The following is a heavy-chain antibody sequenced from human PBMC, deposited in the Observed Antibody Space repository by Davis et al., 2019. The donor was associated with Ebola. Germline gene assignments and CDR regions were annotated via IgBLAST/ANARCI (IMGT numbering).Heavy chain of an antibody. Sequence: GGSLRLSCAASGFSFSTFGMHWVRQAPGKGLEWLAVISYDGSNKYYADSVKGRFTISRDNSKNTLYLQMNSLRAEDTAVYYCARDHFPLGFDYWGQGTLVTVSS. CDR3: ARDHFPLGFDY. CDR2: ISYDGSNK. D-gene: IGHD3-3*02. J-gene: IGHJ4*02. V-gene: IGHV3-30*03. CDR1: GFSFSTFG.